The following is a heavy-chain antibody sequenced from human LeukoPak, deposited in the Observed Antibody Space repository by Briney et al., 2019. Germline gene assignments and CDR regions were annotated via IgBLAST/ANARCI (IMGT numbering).Heavy chain of an antibody. CDR2: FSGSGGST. J-gene: IGHJ5*02. CDR1: GFTFSSYA. D-gene: IGHD3-3*01. V-gene: IGHV3-23*01. CDR3: AKDRTGREWLFQNWFDP. Sequence: PLGGPLRFSCAASGFTFSSYAMSWAGRAPGKGLEWVAAFSGSGGSTYYADSVKGRFTISRDNSKNTLYLQMNSLRAEDTAVYYCAKDRTGREWLFQNWFDPWGQGTLVTVSS.